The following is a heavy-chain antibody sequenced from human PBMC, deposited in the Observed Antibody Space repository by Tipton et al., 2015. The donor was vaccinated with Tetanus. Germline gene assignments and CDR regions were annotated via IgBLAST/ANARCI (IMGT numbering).Heavy chain of an antibody. V-gene: IGHV1-69*01. CDR1: GGTFSSYA. CDR2: IIPILGTA. Sequence: QLVQSGAEVKKPGSSVKVTCKASGGTFSSYAISWVRQAPGQGLEWMGGIIPILGTANYGQKFQGRVTITADESTSTAYMELSSLRSEDTAVYYGAISLVATVVTRIYYYYGMDVGGQGTTVAVSS. CDR3: AISLVATVVTRIYYYYGMDV. D-gene: IGHD4-23*01. J-gene: IGHJ6*02.